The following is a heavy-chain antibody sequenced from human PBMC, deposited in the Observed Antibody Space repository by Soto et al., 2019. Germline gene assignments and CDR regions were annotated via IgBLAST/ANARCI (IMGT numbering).Heavy chain of an antibody. V-gene: IGHV4-4*07. CDR3: ARYSNNWFQTEGMDV. Sequence: SETLSLTCTGSVDSITTCYGSLMRQPAGKGLEWLGRIDTSGNTNYNPSLKSRVTMSVDTSKKQFSLKLTSVTAADTAVYYCARYSNNWFQTEGMDVWGQGTTVT. J-gene: IGHJ6*02. CDR2: IDTSGNT. CDR1: VDSITTCY. D-gene: IGHD6-13*01.